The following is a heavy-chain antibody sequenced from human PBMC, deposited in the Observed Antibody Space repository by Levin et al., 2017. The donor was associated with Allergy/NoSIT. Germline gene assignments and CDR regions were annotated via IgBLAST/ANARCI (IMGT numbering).Heavy chain of an antibody. J-gene: IGHJ5*02. V-gene: IGHV2-5*02. CDR1: GFSLSTSGVG. CDR2: IYWDDDK. CDR3: AHRFIAVHSMWFDP. Sequence: SGPTLVKPTQTLTLTCTFSGFSLSTSGVGVGWIRQPPGKALEWLALIYWDDDKRYSPSLKSRLTITKDTSKNQVVLTMTNMDPVDTATYYCAHRFIAVHSMWFDPWGQGTLVTVSS. D-gene: IGHD6-19*01.